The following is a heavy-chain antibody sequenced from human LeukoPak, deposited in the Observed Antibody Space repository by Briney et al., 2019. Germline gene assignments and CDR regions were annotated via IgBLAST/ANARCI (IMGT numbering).Heavy chain of an antibody. D-gene: IGHD3-22*01. CDR2: ISAYNGNT. J-gene: IGHJ3*02. V-gene: IGHV1-18*01. Sequence: ASVKVSCKASGYTFTSYGISWVRQAPGQGLEWMGWISAYNGNTNYAQKLQGRVTMTTDTSTSTAYMELSRLRSDDTAVYYCARARYYHSPNGAFDIWGQGTMVTVSS. CDR3: ARARYYHSPNGAFDI. CDR1: GYTFTSYG.